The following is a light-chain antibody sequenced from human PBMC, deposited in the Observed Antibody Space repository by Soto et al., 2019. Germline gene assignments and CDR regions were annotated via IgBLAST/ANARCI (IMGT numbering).Light chain of an antibody. J-gene: IGKJ1*01. CDR3: QQSYCTPVT. Sequence: DIQMTQSPSSLSASVGDRVTITCRASQSISSYLNWYQQKPGKAPKLLIYAASSLQSGVPSRFSGSGSGTDFTLSISSLQAVDLATYYCQQSYCTPVTFGQGTKVEIK. CDR1: QSISSY. V-gene: IGKV1-39*01. CDR2: AAS.